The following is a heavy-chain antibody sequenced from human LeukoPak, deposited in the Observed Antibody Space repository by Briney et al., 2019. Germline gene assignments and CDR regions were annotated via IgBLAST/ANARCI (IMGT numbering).Heavy chain of an antibody. CDR2: ISGSGGST. CDR1: GFTFSSYA. J-gene: IGHJ4*02. Sequence: GGSLRLSCAASGFTFSSYAMSWVRQAPGKGLEWVSAISGSGGSTYYADSVKGRFTISRDNSKNTLYLQMNSLRAEDTAVYYRAQPLWFGELAVCFDYWGQGTLVTVSS. V-gene: IGHV3-23*01. CDR3: AQPLWFGELAVCFDY. D-gene: IGHD3-10*01.